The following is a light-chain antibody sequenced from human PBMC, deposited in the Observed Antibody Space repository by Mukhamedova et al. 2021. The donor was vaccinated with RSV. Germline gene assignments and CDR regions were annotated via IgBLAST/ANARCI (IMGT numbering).Light chain of an antibody. J-gene: IGKJ1*01. CDR3: QQDYRSPQT. Sequence: WYQRRVHGKAPKLLIYEASKLGSGVPSRFSGSGSGTVFTLTISSLQSEDFASYYCQQDYRSPQTFGQGTKVEIK. CDR2: EAS. V-gene: IGKV1-39*01.